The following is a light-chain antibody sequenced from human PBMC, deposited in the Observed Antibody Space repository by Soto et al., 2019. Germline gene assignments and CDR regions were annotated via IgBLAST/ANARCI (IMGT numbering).Light chain of an antibody. J-gene: IGKJ2*01. CDR2: WAS. CDR1: QSVLYSSNNKNY. CDR3: QQYYSTPYT. Sequence: DIVMTQSPDSLAVSLGERATINCKSSQSVLYSSNNKNYLAWYQQKPGQPPKLLIYWASTRESGVPDLFSGSGSGKDFTLTISSLQAEDVAVYYCQQYYSTPYTFGQGTKLEIK. V-gene: IGKV4-1*01.